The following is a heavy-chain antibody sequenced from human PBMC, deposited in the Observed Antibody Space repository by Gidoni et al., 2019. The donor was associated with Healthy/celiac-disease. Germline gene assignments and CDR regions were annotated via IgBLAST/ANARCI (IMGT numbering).Heavy chain of an antibody. CDR2: IYYSGIT. Sequence: QLQLQESGPGLAQPSETLSLTCTVSGGSISSSSYYWGWIRQPPGKGREWIGSIYYSGITYYNPSLKSRVTISVDTSKNQFSLKLSSVTAADTAVYYCARYGYSSGWLRYWGQGTLVTVSS. V-gene: IGHV4-39*01. CDR1: GGSISSSSYY. J-gene: IGHJ4*02. D-gene: IGHD6-19*01. CDR3: ARYGYSSGWLRY.